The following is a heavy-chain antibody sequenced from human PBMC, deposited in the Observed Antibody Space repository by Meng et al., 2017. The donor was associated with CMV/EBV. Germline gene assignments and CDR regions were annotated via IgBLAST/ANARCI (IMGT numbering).Heavy chain of an antibody. J-gene: IGHJ6*02. Sequence: LSLTCAASGFPFSGYEMNWVRQAPGKGLEWVSYISSSGSTIYYADSVKGRFTISRDNAKNSLYLQMNSLRAEDTAVYYCAREGLWSSSSYYYGMDVWGQGTTVTVSS. CDR1: GFPFSGYE. CDR3: AREGLWSSSSYYYGMDV. CDR2: ISSSGSTI. V-gene: IGHV3-48*03. D-gene: IGHD6-6*01.